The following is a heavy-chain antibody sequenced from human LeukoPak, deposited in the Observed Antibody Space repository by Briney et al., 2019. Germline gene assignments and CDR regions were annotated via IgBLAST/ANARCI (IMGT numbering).Heavy chain of an antibody. D-gene: IGHD3-22*01. J-gene: IGHJ3*02. Sequence: PGGSLRLSCAASGFTFSSYGMHWVRQAPGKGLEGVAVISYDGSNKYYADSVKGRFTIHRDNSKNTLYLKMNSLRAEDTAVYYCAKGWVYYDRSGYQSDAFDIWGQGTMVTVSS. CDR3: AKGWVYYDRSGYQSDAFDI. CDR1: GFTFSSYG. CDR2: ISYDGSNK. V-gene: IGHV3-30*18.